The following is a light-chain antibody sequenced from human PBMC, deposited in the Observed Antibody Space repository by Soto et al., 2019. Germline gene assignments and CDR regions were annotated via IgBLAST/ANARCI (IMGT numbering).Light chain of an antibody. CDR2: LGS. CDR3: LQALQTPAT. V-gene: IGKV2-28*01. J-gene: IGKJ3*01. Sequence: DIVMTQSPLSLPVTPGEPASNSCRSSQSLLHSNGYNYLDWYLQKPGQSPQLLIYLGSNRASGVPDRFSGSGSGPDFTLKISRVEAEDVGVYYCLQALQTPATFGPGTKVDIK. CDR1: QSLLHSNGYNY.